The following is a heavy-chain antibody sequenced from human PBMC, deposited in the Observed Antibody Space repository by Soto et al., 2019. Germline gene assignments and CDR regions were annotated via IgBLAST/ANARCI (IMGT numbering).Heavy chain of an antibody. CDR2: IDPSDSYT. Sequence: VESLKISCKGSGYSFTSHWINWVRQMPGKGLEWMGRIDPSDSYTNYSPSFQGHVTISADKSTSTAYLQWSSLKASDTAMYYCARRLYYHDSSGYSYDAFDIWGQGTMITVSS. J-gene: IGHJ3*02. D-gene: IGHD3-22*01. V-gene: IGHV5-10-1*01. CDR3: ARRLYYHDSSGYSYDAFDI. CDR1: GYSFTSHW.